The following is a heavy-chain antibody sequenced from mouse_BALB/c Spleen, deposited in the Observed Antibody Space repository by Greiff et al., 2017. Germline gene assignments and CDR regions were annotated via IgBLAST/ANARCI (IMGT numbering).Heavy chain of an antibody. CDR1: GYTFSSYW. D-gene: IGHD1-1*01. CDR2: ILPGSGST. J-gene: IGHJ4*01. V-gene: IGHV1-9*01. CDR3: ARPGGNYENYYAMDY. Sequence: QVQLQQSGAELMKPGASVKISCKATGYTFSSYWIEWVKQRPGHGLEWIGEILPGSGSTNYNEKFKGKATFTADTSSNTAYMQLSSLTSEDSAVYYCARPGGNYENYYAMDYWGQGTSVTVSS.